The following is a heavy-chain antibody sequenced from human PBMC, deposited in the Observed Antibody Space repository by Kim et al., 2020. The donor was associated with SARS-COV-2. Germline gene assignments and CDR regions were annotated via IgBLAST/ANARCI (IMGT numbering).Heavy chain of an antibody. Sequence: GGSLRLSCTASGFTFGDYAMSWFRQAPGKGLEWVGFIRSKAYGGTTEYAASVKGRFTISRDDSKSIAYLQMNSLKTEDTAVYYCTRESFLVAATFYFDYWGQGTLVTVSS. CDR2: IRSKAYGGTT. J-gene: IGHJ4*02. CDR1: GFTFGDYA. D-gene: IGHD2-15*01. CDR3: TRESFLVAATFYFDY. V-gene: IGHV3-49*03.